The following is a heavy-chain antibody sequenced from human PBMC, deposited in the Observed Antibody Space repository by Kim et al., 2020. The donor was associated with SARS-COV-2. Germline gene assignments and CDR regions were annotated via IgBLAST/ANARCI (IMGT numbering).Heavy chain of an antibody. J-gene: IGHJ4*02. V-gene: IGHV1-2*02. CDR1: GYTFTDYY. D-gene: IGHD3-3*01. CDR2: INPYSGYT. Sequence: ASVKVSCKASGYTFTDYYIHWVRQAPGQGLEWMGWINPYSGYTNYAQKFQGRVTMTRDTSISTPYVELSSLRSDDTAVYYCARSEHFWSGHYLDYWGQGTLITVSS. CDR3: ARSEHFWSGHYLDY.